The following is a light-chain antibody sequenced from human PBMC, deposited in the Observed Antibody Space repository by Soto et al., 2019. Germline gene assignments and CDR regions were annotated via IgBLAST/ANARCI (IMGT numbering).Light chain of an antibody. V-gene: IGKV3-20*01. Sequence: EIVLTQSPGTLSLSPGERATLSCRASQSVSSSYLAWYQQKPGQAPRLLIYDASRATGIPDRFSGSGSGTDFTLTITRLEPEEFAGYYCQHYGTSALFGPGTKVDI. CDR2: DAS. CDR1: QSVSSSY. J-gene: IGKJ3*01. CDR3: QHYGTSAL.